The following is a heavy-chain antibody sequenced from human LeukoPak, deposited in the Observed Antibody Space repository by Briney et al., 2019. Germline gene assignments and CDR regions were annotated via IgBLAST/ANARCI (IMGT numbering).Heavy chain of an antibody. V-gene: IGHV1-2*02. J-gene: IGHJ5*02. CDR2: INPNSGGT. D-gene: IGHD6-13*01. CDR1: GYTFTGYY. Sequence: ASVKLSFTASGYTFTGYYMHWVRQAPAQGLEWMGWINPNSGGTNYAQKFQGRVTMTRYTSISTAYMELSRLRSDDTAVYYCARDGSSSWYWFDPWGQGTLVTVSS. CDR3: ARDGSSSWYWFDP.